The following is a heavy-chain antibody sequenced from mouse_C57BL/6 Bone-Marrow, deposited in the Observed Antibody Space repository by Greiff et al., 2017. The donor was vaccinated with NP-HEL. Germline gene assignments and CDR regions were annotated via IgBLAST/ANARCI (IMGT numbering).Heavy chain of an antibody. CDR3: ASFTTVVGGPAWFAY. CDR2: ISDGGSYT. V-gene: IGHV5-4*03. D-gene: IGHD1-1*01. Sequence: EVKLVESGGGLVKPGGSLKLSCSASGFTFSSYAMSWVRQTPEKRLEWVATISDGGSYTYYPDNVKGRFTISRDNAKNNLYLQMSHLKSEDTAMYYCASFTTVVGGPAWFAYWGQGTLVTVSA. J-gene: IGHJ3*01. CDR1: GFTFSSYA.